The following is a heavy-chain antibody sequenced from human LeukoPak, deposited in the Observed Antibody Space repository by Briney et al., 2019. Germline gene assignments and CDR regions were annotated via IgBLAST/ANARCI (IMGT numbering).Heavy chain of an antibody. CDR2: TFGSGGSA. CDR1: GFTFNSYA. CDR3: GKTTTGYSSGRYPRWAVDY. V-gene: IGHV3-23*01. J-gene: IGHJ4*02. Sequence: GGSLRLSCAASGFTFNSYAMYWVRQAPGKGLEWVSGTFGSGGSAHYADSVKGRFTISRDNSKNSVYLQMDSLRVEDTDVYYCGKTTTGYSSGRYPRWAVDYWGQGTLVTVSS. D-gene: IGHD6-19*01.